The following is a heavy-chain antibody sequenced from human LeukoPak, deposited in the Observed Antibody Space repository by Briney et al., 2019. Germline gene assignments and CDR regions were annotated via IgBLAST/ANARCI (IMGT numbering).Heavy chain of an antibody. V-gene: IGHV3-11*01. D-gene: IGHD3-10*01. CDR1: GFTFSDYY. J-gene: IGHJ4*02. CDR2: ISSSGSTI. Sequence: GGSLRLSCAASGFTFSDYYMSWIRQAPGKGLEWVSYISSSGSTIYYADSVKGRFTISRDNAKNSLYLQLSSLRAEDTAVYYCARGVVGGSGSYFDDYWGQGTLVTVSS. CDR3: ARGVVGGSGSYFDDY.